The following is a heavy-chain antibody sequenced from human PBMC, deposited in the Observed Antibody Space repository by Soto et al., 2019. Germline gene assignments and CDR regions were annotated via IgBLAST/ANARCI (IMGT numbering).Heavy chain of an antibody. D-gene: IGHD1-1*01. CDR3: ARESGTGGMDA. V-gene: IGHV3-48*03. Sequence: PGGSLRLSCAASGFTFSSYEMNWVRQAPGKGLEWVSYISSSGSSIYYADSVKGRFTISRDNAKNSLYLQMNSLRVEDTAVHYCARESGTGGMDAWGQGTTVTVSS. CDR2: ISSSGSSI. J-gene: IGHJ6*02. CDR1: GFTFSSYE.